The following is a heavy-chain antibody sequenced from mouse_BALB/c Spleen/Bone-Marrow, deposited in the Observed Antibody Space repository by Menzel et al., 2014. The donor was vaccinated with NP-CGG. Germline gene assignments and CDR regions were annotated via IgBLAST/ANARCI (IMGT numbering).Heavy chain of an antibody. CDR2: INPSNGGT. Sequence: QVQLQQPGAELVKPGASVKLSCKASGYTFTSYYMYWVKQRPGQGLEWIGEINPSNGGTNFNEKFKRKATLTVDKSSSTAYMQLSSLTSEDSAVYYCTRGRRDAMDYWGQGTSVTVSS. V-gene: IGHV1S81*02. J-gene: IGHJ4*01. CDR3: TRGRRDAMDY. CDR1: GYTFTSYY.